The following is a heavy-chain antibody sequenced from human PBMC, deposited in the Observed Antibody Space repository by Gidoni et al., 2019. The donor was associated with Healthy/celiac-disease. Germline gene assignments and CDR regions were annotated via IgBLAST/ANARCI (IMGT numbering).Heavy chain of an antibody. CDR2: IAYDGSNK. CDR3: AKGPGGTTVIAGAYNYGMDV. D-gene: IGHD4-4*01. CDR1: GFTFSSYG. Sequence: QVQLVESGGGVVQPGRSLRLSCAASGFTFSSYGMHWVRQAPGQGLEWVAVIAYDGSNKYYADSVKGRFTISRDNSKNTLYLQMNSLRAEDTAVYYCAKGPGGTTVIAGAYNYGMDVWGQGTTVTVSS. J-gene: IGHJ6*02. V-gene: IGHV3-30*18.